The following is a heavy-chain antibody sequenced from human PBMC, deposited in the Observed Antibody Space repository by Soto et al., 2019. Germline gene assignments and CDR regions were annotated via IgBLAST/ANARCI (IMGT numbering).Heavy chain of an antibody. D-gene: IGHD2-2*01. Sequence: ASVKVSCKASGYTFTSYGISWVRQAPGQGLEWMGWISAYNGNTNYAQKLQGSVTMTTDTSTSTAYMELRSLRSDDTAVYYCARVSSPIVVVPAASYGMDVWGQGTTVTVSS. V-gene: IGHV1-18*01. CDR2: ISAYNGNT. J-gene: IGHJ6*02. CDR3: ARVSSPIVVVPAASYGMDV. CDR1: GYTFTSYG.